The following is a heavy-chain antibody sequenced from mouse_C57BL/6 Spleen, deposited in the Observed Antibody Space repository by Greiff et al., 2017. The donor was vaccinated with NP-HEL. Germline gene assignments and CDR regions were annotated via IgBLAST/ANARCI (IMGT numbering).Heavy chain of an antibody. CDR2: IDPSDSYP. D-gene: IGHD2-4*01. V-gene: IGHV1-69*01. J-gene: IGHJ2*01. CDR3: ARSVLRGFDY. CDR1: GYTFTSYW. Sequence: QVQLQQPGAELVMPGASVKLSCKASGYTFTSYWMHWVKQRPGQGLEWIGEIDPSDSYPNYNQKFKGKSTLTVDKSSSTAYMQLSSLTSEDSAVYYCARSVLRGFDYWGQGTTLTVSS.